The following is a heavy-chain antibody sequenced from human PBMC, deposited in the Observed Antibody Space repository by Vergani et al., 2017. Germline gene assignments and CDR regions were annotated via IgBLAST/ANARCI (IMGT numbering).Heavy chain of an antibody. CDR1: LSTFPLSP. J-gene: IGHJ4*02. Sequence: QVPLVQSGADFNQPPSSLPLSSTPSLSTFPLSPLRCVRQAPGQALDWIGRIIPIFGTANYAQKCQGRVTITADESTSTAYMELSSLRSEDTAVYYCARGEEGRGATYYFDYWGQGTLVTVSS. CDR3: ARGEEGRGATYYFDY. V-gene: IGHV1-69*01. D-gene: IGHD1-26*01. CDR2: IIPIFGTA.